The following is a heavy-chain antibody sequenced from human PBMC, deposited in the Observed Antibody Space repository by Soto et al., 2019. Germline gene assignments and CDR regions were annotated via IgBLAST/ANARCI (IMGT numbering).Heavy chain of an antibody. J-gene: IGHJ5*02. Sequence: PGGSLRLSCAASGFTFSDYFMSWIRQAPGKGLEWVSFISGSSDNIKYADSVKGRFTISRDNAKNSLYLQMNSLIAEDTAVYYCVRDSARIVVVPRVDGDNWLDPWGQGTLVTVSS. D-gene: IGHD2-2*01. CDR3: VRDSARIVVVPRVDGDNWLDP. CDR1: GFTFSDYF. V-gene: IGHV3-11*06. CDR2: ISGSSDNI.